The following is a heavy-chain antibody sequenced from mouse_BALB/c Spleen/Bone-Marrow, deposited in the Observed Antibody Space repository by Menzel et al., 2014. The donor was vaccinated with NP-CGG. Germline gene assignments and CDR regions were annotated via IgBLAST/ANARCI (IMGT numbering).Heavy chain of an antibody. D-gene: IGHD4-1*01. CDR1: GFTFSSFG. Sequence: DVKLVESGGGLVQPGGSRKLSCAASGFTFSSFGMHWVRQAPEKGLEWVAYISSGSSTIFYADTVKGRFTVSRDNPKNTLFLQMGGLRSEDGARYLCGGGGSWGEFGCWGGGTTVTVSS. V-gene: IGHV5-17*02. CDR2: ISSGSSTI. CDR3: GGGGSWGEFGC. J-gene: IGHJ1*01.